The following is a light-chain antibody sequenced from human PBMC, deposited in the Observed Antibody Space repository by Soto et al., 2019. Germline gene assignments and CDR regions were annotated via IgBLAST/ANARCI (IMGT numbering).Light chain of an antibody. Sequence: EIVLTQSPGTLSLSPGQGATLSCRASQSVSSSFLAWCQQKPGQAPRLLIYGASSRATGIPDRFSGSGSGTEFTLTISRLEPEDSAVCYCQQYGSTPLYTFGHGTKLEIK. CDR2: GAS. CDR1: QSVSSSF. V-gene: IGKV3-20*01. CDR3: QQYGSTPLYT. J-gene: IGKJ2*01.